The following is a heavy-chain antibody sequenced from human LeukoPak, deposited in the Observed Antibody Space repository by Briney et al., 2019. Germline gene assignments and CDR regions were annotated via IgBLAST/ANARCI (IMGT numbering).Heavy chain of an antibody. J-gene: IGHJ6*03. Sequence: GSVKVSCKASGYTFTDYYMHWVRQAPGQGLEWMGWINPNSGGTNYAQKFQGRVTMTRDTSISTAYMELSRLRSDDTAVYYCASTSEYYYYYYYMDVWGKGTTVTVSS. CDR1: GYTFTDYY. CDR3: ASTSEYYYYYYYMDV. V-gene: IGHV1-2*02. CDR2: INPNSGGT. D-gene: IGHD2/OR15-2a*01.